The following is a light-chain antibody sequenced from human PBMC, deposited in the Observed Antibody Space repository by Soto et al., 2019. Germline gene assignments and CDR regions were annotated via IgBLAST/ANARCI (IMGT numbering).Light chain of an antibody. CDR1: QSVSSSY. CDR3: QPYGSSPQT. Sequence: DIVMTQTPLSLSLSPGERATLSCGASQSVSSSYLAWYQQKPGLAPRLLIYDASSRATGITDRFSGSGSGTDFTLTISRLEPEDFAVYYCQPYGSSPQTVGQGTQVEIK. J-gene: IGKJ1*01. CDR2: DAS. V-gene: IGKV3D-20*01.